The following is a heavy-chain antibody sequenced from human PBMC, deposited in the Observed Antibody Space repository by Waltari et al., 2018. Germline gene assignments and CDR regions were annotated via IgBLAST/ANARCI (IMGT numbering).Heavy chain of an antibody. J-gene: IGHJ4*02. CDR2: IRGDGDEK. V-gene: IGHV3-7*01. CDR1: GVSVSNAW. CDR3: ARDPTTATSFLLHYFDY. Sequence: EVQLVESGGGWVQPGGSRRLSWVAAGVSVSNAWMAWARQSPRRGLEWVANIRGDGDEKYYVDSVKGRFTISRDNAKNSLYLEMNSLRAEDTAVYYCARDPTTATSFLLHYFDYWGQGNLVTVSS.